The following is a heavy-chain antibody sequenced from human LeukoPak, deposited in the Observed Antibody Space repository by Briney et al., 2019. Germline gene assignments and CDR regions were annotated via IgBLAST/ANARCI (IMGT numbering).Heavy chain of an antibody. V-gene: IGHV3-7*01. CDR2: IKQDGSET. J-gene: IGHJ6*02. D-gene: IGHD2-15*01. Sequence: GALRLSCVVSGFSISRFLMSWVRQAPGQGLESVAPIKQDGSETHYVDSVKGRFTISRDNAKNSLYLQMNSLRAEDTAVYYCAREDIVVVVAAPGGMDVWGQGTTVTVSS. CDR1: GFSISRFL. CDR3: AREDIVVVVAAPGGMDV.